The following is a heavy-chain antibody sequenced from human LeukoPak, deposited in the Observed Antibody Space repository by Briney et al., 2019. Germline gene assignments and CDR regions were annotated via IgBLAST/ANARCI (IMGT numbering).Heavy chain of an antibody. V-gene: IGHV3-23*01. Sequence: GGSLRLSCAASGFSFSTYGMNWVRQAPGKGLEWVSAITARGTTTYYADSVKGRFTISRDDSKNTLSLQMDSLSAEDTALYYCAKYISDSGAYYAFDYWGQGTLVTVSS. CDR2: ITARGTTT. CDR1: GFSFSTYG. D-gene: IGHD3-10*01. J-gene: IGHJ4*02. CDR3: AKYISDSGAYYAFDY.